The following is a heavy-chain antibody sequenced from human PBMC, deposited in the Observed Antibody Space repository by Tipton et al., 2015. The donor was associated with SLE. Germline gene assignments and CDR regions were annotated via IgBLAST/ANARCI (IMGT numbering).Heavy chain of an antibody. Sequence: TLSLTCAVSNYSISSGYYWSWIRQPAGKGLEWIGYIYTSGSTNYNPSLKSRVTISVDTSKNQFSLKLSSVTAADTAVYYCARARIAVAGNYFDYWGQGTLVTVSS. CDR1: NYSISSGYY. CDR2: IYTSGST. CDR3: ARARIAVAGNYFDY. V-gene: IGHV4-61*09. J-gene: IGHJ4*02. D-gene: IGHD6-19*01.